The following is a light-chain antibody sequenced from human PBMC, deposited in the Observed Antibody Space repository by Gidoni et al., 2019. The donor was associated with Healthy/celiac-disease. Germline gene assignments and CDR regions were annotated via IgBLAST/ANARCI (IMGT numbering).Light chain of an antibody. J-gene: IGKJ4*01. CDR2: AAS. Sequence: DIQMTQPPSALSASVGDRVTSTCRASQSISSYLNWYQQKPGKAPKLLIDAASSLQSGVPSRFSGSGSGADFTLTIRSLQPEDFATYYCQQSYSTPLTFGGXTKVEIK. CDR3: QQSYSTPLT. V-gene: IGKV1-39*01. CDR1: QSISSY.